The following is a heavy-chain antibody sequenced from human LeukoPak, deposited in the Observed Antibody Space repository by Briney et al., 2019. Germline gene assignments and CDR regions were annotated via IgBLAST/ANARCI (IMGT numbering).Heavy chain of an antibody. J-gene: IGHJ6*03. Sequence: PGGSLRLSCAASGFTFSSYSMNWVRQAPGKGLEWVSAISGSGGSTYYADSVKGRFTISRDNSKNTLYLQMNSLRAEDTAVYYCAKDLGVYCSGGSCYSRGYYYMDVWGKGTTVTVSS. D-gene: IGHD2-15*01. V-gene: IGHV3-23*01. CDR1: GFTFSSYS. CDR2: ISGSGGST. CDR3: AKDLGVYCSGGSCYSRGYYYMDV.